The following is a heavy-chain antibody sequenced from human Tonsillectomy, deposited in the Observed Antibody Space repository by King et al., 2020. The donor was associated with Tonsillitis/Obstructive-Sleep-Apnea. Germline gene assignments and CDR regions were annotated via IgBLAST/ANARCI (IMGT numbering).Heavy chain of an antibody. Sequence: LQLQESGPGLVKPSETLSLTCTVSGGSISSGTYYWDWIRQPPGKGLEWIGTIYYSGNTYYKPSLKSRGTISVDTSKNQFSLKLSSVTAADTAVYYCAREVVWGNYRYPYFDYWGQGTLVTVSS. CDR2: IYYSGNT. D-gene: IGHD3-16*02. CDR1: GGSISSGTYY. V-gene: IGHV4-39*02. J-gene: IGHJ4*02. CDR3: AREVVWGNYRYPYFDY.